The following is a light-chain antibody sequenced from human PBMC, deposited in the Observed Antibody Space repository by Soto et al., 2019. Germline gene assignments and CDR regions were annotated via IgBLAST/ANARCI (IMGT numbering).Light chain of an antibody. CDR3: QQYYSTLPT. Sequence: DIVMTQSPDSLAVSLGERATINCKSSQSVLYSSNNKNYLAWYQQKPGQPPKLLIYRASTRESGVPDRFSGSGSGTDVTLTISSLQAEDVAVYYCQQYYSTLPTFGQGTKLAIK. J-gene: IGKJ1*01. CDR1: QSVLYSSNNKNY. V-gene: IGKV4-1*01. CDR2: RAS.